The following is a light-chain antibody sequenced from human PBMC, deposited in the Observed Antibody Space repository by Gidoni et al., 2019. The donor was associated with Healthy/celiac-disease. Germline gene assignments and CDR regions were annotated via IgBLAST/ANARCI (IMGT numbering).Light chain of an antibody. CDR1: QGISSY. V-gene: IGKV1-9*01. CDR2: AAS. CDR3: QQLNSYPHT. Sequence: IQLTQSPSFLSASVGDRVTITCRASQGISSYLAWYQQKPGKAPQLLIYAASTLQSGVPSRFSGSGSGTEFTLTISILQPEDFATYYCQQLNSYPHTFGGGTKVEIK. J-gene: IGKJ4*01.